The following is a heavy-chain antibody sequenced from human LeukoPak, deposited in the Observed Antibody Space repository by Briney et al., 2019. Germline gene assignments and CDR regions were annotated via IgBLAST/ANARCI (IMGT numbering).Heavy chain of an antibody. D-gene: IGHD1-1*01. CDR1: GGSISSYY. V-gene: IGHV4-59*08. J-gene: IGHJ4*02. CDR3: ARHSPNLRLLEG. CDR2: IHYSGST. Sequence: PSETLSLTCTGSGGSISSYYWSWIRQPPGKGLEWIGDIHYSGSTNYNPSIMSRVTISVDTSKHQFSLRLSSVTAADTAVYYCARHSPNLRLLEGWGRGTLVTVSS.